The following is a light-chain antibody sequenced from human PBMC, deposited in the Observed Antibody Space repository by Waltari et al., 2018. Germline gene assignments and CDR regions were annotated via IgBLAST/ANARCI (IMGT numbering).Light chain of an antibody. Sequence: EIVLTQSPGTLSLSPGERATLSCRASQSVGKYLAWYQQKPGQAPRLLIYHTSTRATGIPDRFSGSGSGTDFSLTISRREPEDFAVYHCQMYVNLPATFGQGTKVEI. V-gene: IGKV3-20*01. CDR1: QSVGKY. CDR2: HTS. J-gene: IGKJ1*01. CDR3: QMYVNLPAT.